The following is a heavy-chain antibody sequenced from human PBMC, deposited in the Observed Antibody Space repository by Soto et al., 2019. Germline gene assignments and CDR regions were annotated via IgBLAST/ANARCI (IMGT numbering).Heavy chain of an antibody. Sequence: EVQLVQSGGDLVQPGGSLRLSCAASGFTFINHRMSWVRQAPGKGLEWVAHIQLSESEVDYADSVKGRFTISRDNAKSSLYLQRNSLRAEDTAMYYCARWRWLQSELDYWGQGPLVTVSS. V-gene: IGHV3-7*01. CDR3: ARWRWLQSELDY. CDR2: IQLSESEV. CDR1: GFTFINHR. J-gene: IGHJ4*02. D-gene: IGHD5-12*01.